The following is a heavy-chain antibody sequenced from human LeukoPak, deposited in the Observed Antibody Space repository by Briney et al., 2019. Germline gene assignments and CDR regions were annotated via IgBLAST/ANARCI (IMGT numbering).Heavy chain of an antibody. D-gene: IGHD4-17*01. CDR3: AGYGDYPY. J-gene: IGHJ4*02. V-gene: IGHV3-69-1*01. CDR1: GFHFSAYD. Sequence: PGGSLRLSCAASGFHFSAYDMHWVRQAPGEGLKWVAYFGHSGTIYYSDSVRGRFIISRDNAENLLRLQINSTGADDTAVYYCAGYGDYPYWGQGTPVTVSS. CDR2: FGHSGTI.